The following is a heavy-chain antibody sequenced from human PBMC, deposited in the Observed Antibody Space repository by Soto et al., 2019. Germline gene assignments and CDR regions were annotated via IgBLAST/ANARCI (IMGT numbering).Heavy chain of an antibody. CDR2: ISAYNGNT. D-gene: IGHD6-13*01. V-gene: IGHV1-18*01. CDR3: ARAGYSSSWYVSLYFQH. J-gene: IGHJ1*01. Sequence: GASVKVSCKASGYTFTSYGISWVRQAPGQGLEWMGWISAYNGNTNYAQKLQGRVTMTTDTSTSTAYMELRSLRSDDTAVYYCARAGYSSSWYVSLYFQHWGQGTLVTVSS. CDR1: GYTFTSYG.